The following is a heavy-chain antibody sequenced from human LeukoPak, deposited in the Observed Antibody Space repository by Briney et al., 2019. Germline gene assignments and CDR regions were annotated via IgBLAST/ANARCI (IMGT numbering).Heavy chain of an antibody. CDR1: GDSVSSNSVT. V-gene: IGHV6-1*01. D-gene: IGHD2-2*01. Sequence: SQTLSLTCAISGDSVSSNSVTWNWIRQSPSRGLEWLGRTYHRSTWYNDYAVSVRGRITVNPDTSKNQFSLHLNSVTPEDTAVYYCARRLTQYDCFDPWGQGILVTVSS. CDR3: ARRLTQYDCFDP. J-gene: IGHJ5*02. CDR2: TYHRSTWYN.